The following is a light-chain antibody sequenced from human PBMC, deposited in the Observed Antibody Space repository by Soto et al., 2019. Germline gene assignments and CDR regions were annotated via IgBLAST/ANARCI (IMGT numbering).Light chain of an antibody. J-gene: IGLJ1*01. CDR2: EGT. CDR3: CSYAGSSFYV. V-gene: IGLV2-23*01. Sequence: QSVLTQPASVSGSPGQSITISCTGTSSDVGNYNLVSWYQQHPGKAPKLMIYEGTKRPSGVSNRFSGSKSGNTASLTISGLQAEDEADYYCCSYAGSSFYVFGPGTKLTVL. CDR1: SSDVGNYNL.